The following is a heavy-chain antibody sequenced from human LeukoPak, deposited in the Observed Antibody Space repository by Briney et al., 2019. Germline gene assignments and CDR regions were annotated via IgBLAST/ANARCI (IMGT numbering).Heavy chain of an antibody. CDR2: IWYDGSNK. CDR3: ARDITPYYYGMDV. J-gene: IGHJ6*02. Sequence: GGSLRLSCATSGFTFSSYGMHWVRQAPGKGLEWVAVIWYDGSNKYYADSVKGRFTISRDNSKNTLYLQMNSLRAEDTAVYYCARDITPYYYGMDVWGQGTTVTVSS. V-gene: IGHV3-33*01. CDR1: GFTFSSYG. D-gene: IGHD1-14*01.